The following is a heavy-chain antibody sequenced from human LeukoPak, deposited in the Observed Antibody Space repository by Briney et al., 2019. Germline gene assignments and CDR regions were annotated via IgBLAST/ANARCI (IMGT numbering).Heavy chain of an antibody. CDR3: VKSYSSSWYSFDY. Sequence: SVKVSCKASEGTFSSYAISWVRQAPGQGLEWIGRIIPILGIANYAQKFQGRVTITADKSTSTAYMELSSLRSEDTAVYYCVKSYSSSWYSFDYWGQGTLVTVSS. D-gene: IGHD6-13*01. CDR1: EGTFSSYA. CDR2: IIPILGIA. J-gene: IGHJ4*02. V-gene: IGHV1-69*04.